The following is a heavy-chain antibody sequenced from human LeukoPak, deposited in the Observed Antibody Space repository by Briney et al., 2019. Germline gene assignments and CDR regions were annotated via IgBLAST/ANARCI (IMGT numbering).Heavy chain of an antibody. CDR1: GFTFSDAW. D-gene: IGHD2-15*01. CDR3: TTRRQDGW. CDR2: IKSKSDGGTI. V-gene: IGHV3-15*01. J-gene: IGHJ4*02. Sequence: PGGSLRLSCVGSGFTFSDAWMSWVRQAPGKGLEWVGGIKSKSDGGTIDYAAPVKGRFTISRDDSRNTLYLQMNSLKTEDTAVYYCTTRRQDGWWGQGTLVTVS.